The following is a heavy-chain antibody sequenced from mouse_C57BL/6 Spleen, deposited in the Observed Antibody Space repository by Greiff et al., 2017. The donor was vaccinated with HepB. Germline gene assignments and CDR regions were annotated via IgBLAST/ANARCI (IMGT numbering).Heavy chain of an antibody. Sequence: EVQLVESGGDLVKPGGSLKLSCAASGFTFSSYGMSWVRQTPDKRLEWVATISSGGSYTYYPDSVKGRFTISRDNAKNTLYLQMSSLKSEDTAMYYSARHNYGSSYWYFDVWGTGTTVTVSS. CDR1: GFTFSSYG. J-gene: IGHJ1*03. D-gene: IGHD1-1*01. CDR3: ARHNYGSSYWYFDV. CDR2: ISSGGSYT. V-gene: IGHV5-6*01.